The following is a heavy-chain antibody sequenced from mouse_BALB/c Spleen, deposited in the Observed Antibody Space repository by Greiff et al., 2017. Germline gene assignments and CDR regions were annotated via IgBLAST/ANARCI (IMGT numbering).Heavy chain of an antibody. CDR1: GYTFTSYT. Sequence: QVQLKQSAAELARPGASVKMSCKASGYTFTSYTMHWVKQRPGQGLEWIGYINPSSGYTEYNQKFKDKTTLTADKSSSTAYMQLSSLTSEDSAVYYCARSDYYGYGAYWGQGTLVTVSA. CDR2: INPSSGYT. J-gene: IGHJ3*01. D-gene: IGHD1-2*01. CDR3: ARSDYYGYGAY. V-gene: IGHV1-4*02.